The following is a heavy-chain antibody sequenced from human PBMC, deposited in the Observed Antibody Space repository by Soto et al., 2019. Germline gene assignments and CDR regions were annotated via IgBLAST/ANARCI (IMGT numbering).Heavy chain of an antibody. Sequence: LRLSCAASGFTVSSNYMSWVRQAPGKGLEWVSVIYSGGSTYYADSVEGRFTISRDNSKNTLYLQMNSLRAEDTAVYYCARGVVTIYYFDYWGQGTLVTAPQ. V-gene: IGHV3-53*01. J-gene: IGHJ4*02. CDR1: GFTVSSNY. CDR3: ARGVVTIYYFDY. CDR2: IYSGGST. D-gene: IGHD3-3*01.